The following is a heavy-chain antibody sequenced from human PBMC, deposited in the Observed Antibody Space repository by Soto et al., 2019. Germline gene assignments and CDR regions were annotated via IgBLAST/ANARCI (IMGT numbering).Heavy chain of an antibody. CDR2: VSYDGGRK. J-gene: IGHJ5*02. D-gene: IGHD2-15*01. V-gene: IGHV3-30*03. Sequence: QTLLLESGGGVVQPGRSLTLSCAASGFTFNRFDMHWIRQAPGKGLNWVAVVSYDGGRKNFADSVKGRFDISRDNSKNMLYVQMNSLRPADTAVYFCARTAVEVVAVGAAPSFDPWGQGTLVTVSS. CDR1: GFTFNRFD. CDR3: ARTAVEVVAVGAAPSFDP.